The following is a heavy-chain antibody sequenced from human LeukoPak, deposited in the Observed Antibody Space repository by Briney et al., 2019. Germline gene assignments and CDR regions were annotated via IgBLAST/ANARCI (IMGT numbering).Heavy chain of an antibody. D-gene: IGHD3-10*01. CDR1: GGSFSGYY. J-gene: IGHJ5*02. CDR3: ARGSPVMVRGVKSWFDP. Sequence: SPETLSLTCAVYGGSFSGYYWSWIRQPPGKGLEWIGEINHSGSTNYNPSLKSRVTISVDTSKNQFSLKLSSVTAADTAVYYCARGSPVMVRGVKSWFDPWGQGTLVTVSS. CDR2: INHSGST. V-gene: IGHV4-34*01.